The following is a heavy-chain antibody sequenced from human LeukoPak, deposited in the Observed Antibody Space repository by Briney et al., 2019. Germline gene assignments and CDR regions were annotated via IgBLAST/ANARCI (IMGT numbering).Heavy chain of an antibody. D-gene: IGHD3-22*01. V-gene: IGHV4-61*05. CDR1: GASTDRRVSTNSYY. CDR3: ATNSSGSALDY. CDR2: IYNIGSV. Sequence: NPSETLSLTCTVSGASTDRRVSTNSYYWSWIRQFPGKGLEWTGNIYNIGSVTYKPSLRSRVTMSIDMSKKQLSLRLTSVTAADTAVYFCATNSSGSALDYWGQGILVTVSS. J-gene: IGHJ4*02.